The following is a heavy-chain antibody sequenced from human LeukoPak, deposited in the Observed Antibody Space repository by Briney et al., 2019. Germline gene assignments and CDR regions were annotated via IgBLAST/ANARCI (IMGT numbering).Heavy chain of an antibody. J-gene: IGHJ5*02. CDR2: ISGDAATT. CDR3: AKDSRPGLYYFASGTYQNWFDP. Sequence: PGEPLRLSCAASGFTFSSYAMSWVRQAPGKGLEWVSAISGDAATTYYADSVRGRFTISRDNSKNTLYLQVNSLRAEDTAVYYCAKDSRPGLYYFASGTYQNWFDPWGQGTLVTVSS. V-gene: IGHV3-23*01. D-gene: IGHD3-10*01. CDR1: GFTFSSYA.